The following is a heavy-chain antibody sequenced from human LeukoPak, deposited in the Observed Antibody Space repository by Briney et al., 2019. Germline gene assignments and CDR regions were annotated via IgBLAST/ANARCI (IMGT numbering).Heavy chain of an antibody. V-gene: IGHV3-23*01. D-gene: IGHD4-23*01. CDR1: GFTFSSYA. J-gene: IGHJ4*02. CDR3: AKEGTPSPDYGGIFDY. Sequence: PGGSLGLSCAASGFTFSSYAMSWVRQAPGKGLEWVSAISGSGGSTYYADSVKGRFTISRDNSKNTLYLQMNSLRAEDTAVYYCAKEGTPSPDYGGIFDYWGQGTPVTVSS. CDR2: ISGSGGST.